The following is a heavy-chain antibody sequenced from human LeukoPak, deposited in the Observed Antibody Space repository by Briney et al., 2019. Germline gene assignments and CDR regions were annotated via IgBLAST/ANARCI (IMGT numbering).Heavy chain of an antibody. CDR1: GGSISSSSYY. CDR3: ARDGLWDFWSGYSSSYMDV. J-gene: IGHJ6*03. D-gene: IGHD3-3*01. CDR2: IYYSGST. V-gene: IGHV4-39*07. Sequence: SETLSLTCTVSGGSISSSSYYWGWIRQPPGKGLEWIGSIYYSGSTYYHPSIKSQVTISVDTSKNQFSRKLSSVTAADTAVYYCARDGLWDFWSGYSSSYMDVWGKGTTVTVSS.